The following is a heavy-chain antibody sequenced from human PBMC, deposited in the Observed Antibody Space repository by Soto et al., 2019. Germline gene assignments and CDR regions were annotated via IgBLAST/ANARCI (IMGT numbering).Heavy chain of an antibody. V-gene: IGHV3-23*01. Sequence: EVQLLESGGGLVQPGGSLRVSCEASGFIFSTYSMTWVRQAAGKGLEWVAAISPSGDSTYYADSVKGRLTISRDNSKNTVFLQMNSLSADDTALYYCVKEPDVWGQGISVTVSS. CDR2: ISPSGDST. J-gene: IGHJ6*02. CDR3: VKEPDV. CDR1: GFIFSTYS.